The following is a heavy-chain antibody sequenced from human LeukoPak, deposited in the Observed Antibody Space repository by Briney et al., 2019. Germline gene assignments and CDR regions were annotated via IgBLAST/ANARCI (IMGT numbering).Heavy chain of an antibody. D-gene: IGHD2-2*01. CDR1: GYSFTSYW. J-gene: IGHJ4*02. V-gene: IGHV5-51*01. Sequence: GESLKISCKGSGYSFTSYWIGWVRQMPGKGLEWMGIIYPGDSDTRYSPSFQGQVTISADKSISTAYLQWSSLKASDTAVYYCARPLGYCSSTSCPFDYWGQGTLVTVSS. CDR3: ARPLGYCSSTSCPFDY. CDR2: IYPGDSDT.